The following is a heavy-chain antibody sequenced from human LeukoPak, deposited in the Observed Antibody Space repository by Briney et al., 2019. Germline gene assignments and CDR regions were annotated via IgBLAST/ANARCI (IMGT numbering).Heavy chain of an antibody. CDR2: VYTSGST. D-gene: IGHD1-14*01. CDR1: GGSISSYY. J-gene: IGHJ3*02. V-gene: IGHV4-4*07. Sequence: PSETLSLTCNVSGGSISSYYWTWIRQPAGKGLEWIGRVYTSGSTNYNPFLKSRVTMSVDTSKNQFSLNLSSVTAADTAVYYCARESPSSELRPFDIWGQGTMVTVSS. CDR3: ARESPSSELRPFDI.